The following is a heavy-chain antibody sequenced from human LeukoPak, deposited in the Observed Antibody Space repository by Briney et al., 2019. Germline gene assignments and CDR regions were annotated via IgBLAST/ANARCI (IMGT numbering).Heavy chain of an antibody. D-gene: IGHD3-22*01. CDR1: GFTFSRYW. CDR2: INPDGTTT. J-gene: IGHJ5*02. CDR3: ARVLSGSWDWFDP. Sequence: PGESLRLSCAASGFTFSRYWIHWVRQAPGKGLEWVSRINPDGTTTTYADSVKGRFTISRDNAKNMVFLQMNSLRAEDTAVYYCARVLSGSWDWFDPWGQGTLVTVSS. V-gene: IGHV3-74*01.